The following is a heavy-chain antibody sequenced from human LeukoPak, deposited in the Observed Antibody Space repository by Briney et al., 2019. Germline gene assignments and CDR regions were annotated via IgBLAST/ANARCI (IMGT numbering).Heavy chain of an antibody. J-gene: IGHJ6*02. D-gene: IGHD1-1*01. CDR1: GYTFTSYD. CDR2: MNPNSGNT. Sequence: GASVKVSCKASGYTFTSYDINWVRQATGQGLEWMGWMNPNSGNTGYAQKFQGRVTMTRNTSISTAYMELSSLRSEGTAVYYCARRGYNWNDLYYYYGMDVWGQGTTVTVSS. V-gene: IGHV1-8*01. CDR3: ARRGYNWNDLYYYYGMDV.